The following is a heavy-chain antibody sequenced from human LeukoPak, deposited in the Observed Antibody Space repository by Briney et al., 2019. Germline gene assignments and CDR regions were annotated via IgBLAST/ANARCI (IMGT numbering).Heavy chain of an antibody. Sequence: GRSLRLSCAASGFTLSSYGMHWVRQAPGKGLEWVAVISYDGSNKYYADSVKGRFTISRDNSKNTLYLQMNSLRAEDTAVCYCAKQSRYYDSSGPGAFDIWGQGTMVTVSS. CDR3: AKQSRYYDSSGPGAFDI. J-gene: IGHJ3*02. V-gene: IGHV3-30*18. CDR2: ISYDGSNK. CDR1: GFTLSSYG. D-gene: IGHD3-22*01.